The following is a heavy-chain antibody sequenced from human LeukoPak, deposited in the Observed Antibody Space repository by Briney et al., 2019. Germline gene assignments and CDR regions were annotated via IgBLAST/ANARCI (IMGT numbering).Heavy chain of an antibody. D-gene: IGHD3-22*01. Sequence: GGSLRLSCAASGFTFSSYAMHWVRQAPGKGLEWVAVISYDGSNKYYADSVKGRFTISRDNSKNTLYLQMNSLRAEDTAVYYCASPDSSGYYNDAFDIWGQGTMVTVSS. CDR1: GFTFSSYA. CDR3: ASPDSSGYYNDAFDI. V-gene: IGHV3-30*04. J-gene: IGHJ3*02. CDR2: ISYDGSNK.